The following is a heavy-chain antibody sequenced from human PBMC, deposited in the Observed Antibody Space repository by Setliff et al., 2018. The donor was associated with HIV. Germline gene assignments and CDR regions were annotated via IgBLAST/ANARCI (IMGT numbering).Heavy chain of an antibody. V-gene: IGHV3-30*04. J-gene: IGHJ5*01. CDR3: ARDGGKYFTEFDF. Sequence: PGGSLRLSCAASGFTLSSYAMHWVRQAPGQGLEWVAVISKYGSPQFYADFVKGRFTISRETSNNTVYLQIDSLRLEDTAVYYCARDGGKYFTEFDFWGQGTLVTVSS. CDR1: GFTLSSYA. D-gene: IGHD3-9*01. CDR2: ISKYGSPQ.